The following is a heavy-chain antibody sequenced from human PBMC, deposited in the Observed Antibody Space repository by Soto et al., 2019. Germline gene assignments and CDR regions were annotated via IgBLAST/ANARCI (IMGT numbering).Heavy chain of an antibody. J-gene: IGHJ4*02. CDR1: GFTFSNYV. Sequence: EVQVLESGGGLVQPGGSLRLSCAASGFTFSNYVMSWVRQAPGKGLEWVSSINSGANTYYADSVKGRFNISRDNSKNTLYLQMNSLRAEDTAVYYGAKEGHGAGSYNKGNYFDYWGQGALVTVSS. CDR2: INSGANT. CDR3: AKEGHGAGSYNKGNYFDY. V-gene: IGHV3-23*01. D-gene: IGHD3-10*01.